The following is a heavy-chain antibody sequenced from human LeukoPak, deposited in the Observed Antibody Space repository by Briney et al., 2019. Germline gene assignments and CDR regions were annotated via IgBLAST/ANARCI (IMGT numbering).Heavy chain of an antibody. CDR2: ISYDGSNK. V-gene: IGHV3-30*04. CDR3: ARNVDTAMVTRGGNPDY. J-gene: IGHJ4*02. D-gene: IGHD5-18*01. Sequence: GGSLRLSCAASGFTFSNYAMHWVRQAPGKGLELVAVISYDGSNKYYADSVKGRFTISRDNSKNTLYLQMNSLRAEDTAVYYCARNVDTAMVTRGGNPDYWGQGTLVTVSS. CDR1: GFTFSNYA.